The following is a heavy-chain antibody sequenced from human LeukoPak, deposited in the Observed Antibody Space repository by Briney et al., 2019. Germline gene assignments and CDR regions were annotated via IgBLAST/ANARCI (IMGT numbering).Heavy chain of an antibody. CDR1: GFTFSSYE. D-gene: IGHD2-15*01. V-gene: IGHV3-48*03. Sequence: PGGSLRLSCAASGFTFSSYEMNWVRQAPGKGLEWVSYISSSGSTIYYADSVKGRFTISRDNAKNSLYLQMNSLRAEDTAVYYCARDRLDCSGGSCYSYYYGMDVWGQGTTVTVSS. CDR2: ISSSGSTI. J-gene: IGHJ6*02. CDR3: ARDRLDCSGGSCYSYYYGMDV.